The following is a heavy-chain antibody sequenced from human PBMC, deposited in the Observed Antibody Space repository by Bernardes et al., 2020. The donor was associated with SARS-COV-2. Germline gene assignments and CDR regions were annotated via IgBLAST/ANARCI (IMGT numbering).Heavy chain of an antibody. D-gene: IGHD3-3*01. CDR2: IKQDGSDT. V-gene: IGHV3-7*03. CDR1: GLRFSNYW. CDR3: AGTELTHFGVGGGWFDP. Sequence: GGSLRLSCEAFGLRFSNYWMSWVRQAPGKGLEWVPSIKQDGSDTKDVDSVKGRFTISRDNAKNSLSLQMNSLSADDTAVYYCAGTELTHFGVGGGWFDPWGQGTLGAV. J-gene: IGHJ5*02.